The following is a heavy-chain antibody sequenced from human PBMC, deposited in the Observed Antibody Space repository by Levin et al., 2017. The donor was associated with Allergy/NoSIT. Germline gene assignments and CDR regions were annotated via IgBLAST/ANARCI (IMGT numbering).Heavy chain of an antibody. CDR2: IYNSGAT. J-gene: IGHJ4*02. D-gene: IGHD3-10*01. CDR1: GASISSGISY. V-gene: IGHV4-31*02. CDR3: ARDPKGGSGSYYRFLDS. Sequence: SQTLSLTCTVSGASISSGISYWSWVRQHPGKGLEWIGYIYNSGATYYNPSLKSRVTISVDTSKNQFSLKLSSVTAADTAVYYCARDPKGGSGSYYRFLDSWGQGTLVTVSS.